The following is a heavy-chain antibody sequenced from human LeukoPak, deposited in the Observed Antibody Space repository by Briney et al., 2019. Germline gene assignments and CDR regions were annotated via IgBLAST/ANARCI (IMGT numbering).Heavy chain of an antibody. J-gene: IGHJ4*02. CDR1: GFTFSSYG. V-gene: IGHV3-33*03. CDR3: ATTLGLWFGDPVGYFDY. CDR2: IRYDGSNK. D-gene: IGHD3-10*01. Sequence: GGSLRLSCAASGFTFSSYGMHWVRQAPGKGLEWVAVIRYDGSNKYYADSVKGRFTISRDNAKNSLYLQMNSLRAEDTAVYYCATTLGLWFGDPVGYFDYWGQGTLVTVSS.